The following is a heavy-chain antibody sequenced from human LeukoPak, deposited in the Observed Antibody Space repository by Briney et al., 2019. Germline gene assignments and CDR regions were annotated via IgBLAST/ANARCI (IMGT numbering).Heavy chain of an antibody. V-gene: IGHV4-59*12. D-gene: IGHD3-10*01. CDR1: GGSISSYY. J-gene: IGHJ4*02. Sequence: SETLSLTCTVSGGSISSYYWTWIRQPPGKGLEWIGYIYYSGSTNYNPSLKRRVTMSVDTSKTQFSLKLSSVTAADTAVYYCARVVYSGSWGYFDYWGQGTLVTVSS. CDR2: IYYSGST. CDR3: ARVVYSGSWGYFDY.